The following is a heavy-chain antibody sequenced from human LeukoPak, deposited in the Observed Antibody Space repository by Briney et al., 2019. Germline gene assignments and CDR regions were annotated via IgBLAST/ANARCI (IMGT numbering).Heavy chain of an antibody. Sequence: PSGTLSLTCAVSSGSISSSNWWSWVRQPPGKGLEWIGEIYHSGSTNYNPSLKSRVTISVDTSKNQFSLKLSSVTAADTAVYYCARHSDFWSGPAAFDIWGQGTMVTVSS. CDR3: ARHSDFWSGPAAFDI. CDR1: SGSISSSNW. D-gene: IGHD3-3*01. CDR2: IYHSGST. J-gene: IGHJ3*02. V-gene: IGHV4-4*02.